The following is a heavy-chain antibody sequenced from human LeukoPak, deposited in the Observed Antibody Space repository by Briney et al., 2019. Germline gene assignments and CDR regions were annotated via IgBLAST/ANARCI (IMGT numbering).Heavy chain of an antibody. CDR2: SSYSGST. D-gene: IGHD2-2*01. V-gene: IGHV4-39*07. J-gene: IGHJ4*02. Sequence: PSETLSLTCTVSGGSISSSSYYWDWIRQPPGKGLEWIGSSSYSGSTYYNPSLKSRVTISIDTSKNQFSLKLSSVTAADTAVYYCASDSTNWGQGTLVTVSS. CDR3: ASDSTN. CDR1: GGSISSSSYY.